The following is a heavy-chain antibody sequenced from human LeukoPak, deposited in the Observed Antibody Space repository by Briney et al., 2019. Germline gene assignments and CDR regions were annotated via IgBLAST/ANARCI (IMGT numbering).Heavy chain of an antibody. J-gene: IGHJ4*02. CDR2: IYPGDSDT. Sequence: GESLKISCKGSGYTFTSYWIGWVRQMPGKGLQWMGIIYPGDSDTTYSPSFQGQVTISADKSISTVYLQWSSLKASDTAMYYCARHLNPQYSSSWPLDYWGQGTLVTVSS. V-gene: IGHV5-51*01. D-gene: IGHD6-13*01. CDR3: ARHLNPQYSSSWPLDY. CDR1: GYTFTSYW.